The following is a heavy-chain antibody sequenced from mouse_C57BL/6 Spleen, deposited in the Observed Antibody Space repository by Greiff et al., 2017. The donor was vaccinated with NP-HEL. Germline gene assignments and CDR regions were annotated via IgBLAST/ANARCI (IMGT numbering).Heavy chain of an antibody. J-gene: IGHJ4*01. D-gene: IGHD1-1*01. CDR1: GYTFTDYY. CDR2: INPNNGGT. Sequence: EVQLQQSGPELVKPGASVKISCKASGYTFTDYYMNWVKQSHGKSLEWIGDINPNNGGTSYNQKFKGKATLTVDKSSSTAYMELRSLTSEDSAVYYCARLRVSMDYWGQGTSVTVSS. V-gene: IGHV1-26*01. CDR3: ARLRVSMDY.